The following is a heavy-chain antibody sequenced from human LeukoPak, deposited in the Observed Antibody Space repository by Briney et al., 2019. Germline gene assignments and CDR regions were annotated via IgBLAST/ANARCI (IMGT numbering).Heavy chain of an antibody. CDR2: INHSGST. Sequence: SETLSLTCAVYGGSFSGSYWSWIRQPPGKGLEWIGEINHSGSTNYNPSLKSRLTVSTDTSKNQFSLKLSSVTAADTAVYYCARDYTAAAGTGPYYFDYWGQGTLVTVSS. CDR3: ARDYTAAAGTGPYYFDY. CDR1: GGSFSGSY. D-gene: IGHD6-13*01. V-gene: IGHV4-34*01. J-gene: IGHJ4*02.